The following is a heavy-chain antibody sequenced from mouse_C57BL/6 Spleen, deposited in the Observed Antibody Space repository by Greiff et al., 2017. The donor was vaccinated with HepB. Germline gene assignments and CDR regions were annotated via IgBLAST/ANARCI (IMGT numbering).Heavy chain of an antibody. J-gene: IGHJ2*01. V-gene: IGHV14-1*01. CDR3: TTSFITTVVADY. CDR1: GFNIKDYY. CDR2: IDPEDGDT. Sequence: EVLLVESGAELVRPGASVKLSCTASGFNIKDYYMHWVKLRPEQGLEWIGRIDPEDGDTEYAPKFQGEATMTADTSSNTAYLQLSSLTSEDTAVYYSTTSFITTVVADYWGQGTTLTVSS. D-gene: IGHD1-1*01.